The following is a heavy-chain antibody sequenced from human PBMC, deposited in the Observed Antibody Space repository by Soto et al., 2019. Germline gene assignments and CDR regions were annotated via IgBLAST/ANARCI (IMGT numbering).Heavy chain of an antibody. CDR2: IYYSGST. CDR1: GGSISSSSYY. Sequence: QLQLQESGPGLVKPSETLSLTCTVSGGSISSSSYYWGWIRQPPGKGLEWIGSIYYSGSTYYNPSLKSRVTISVDTSKNQFSLKLSSVTAADTAVYYCARHEDLLYYFDYWGQGTLVTVSS. V-gene: IGHV4-39*01. CDR3: ARHEDLLYYFDY. J-gene: IGHJ4*02.